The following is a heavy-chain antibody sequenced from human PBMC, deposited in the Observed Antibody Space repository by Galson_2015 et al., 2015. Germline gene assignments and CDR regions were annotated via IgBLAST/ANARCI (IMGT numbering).Heavy chain of an antibody. CDR2: IIPIFGTA. CDR3: ARGVCSGGSCYYYYYYMDV. V-gene: IGHV1-69*06. Sequence: SVKVSCKASGGTFSSYAISWVRQAPGQGLEWMGGIIPIFGTANYAQKFQGRVTITADKSTSTAYMELSSLRSEDTAVYYCARGVCSGGSCYYYYYYMDVWGKGTTVTVSS. J-gene: IGHJ6*03. D-gene: IGHD2-15*01. CDR1: GGTFSSYA.